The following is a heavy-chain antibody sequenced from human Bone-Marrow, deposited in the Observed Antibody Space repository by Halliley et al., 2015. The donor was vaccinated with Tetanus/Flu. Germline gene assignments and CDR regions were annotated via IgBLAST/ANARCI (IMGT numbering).Heavy chain of an antibody. D-gene: IGHD3-10*01. J-gene: IGHJ6*01. Sequence: SLRLSCAASGFTFKDYVIYWVRQAPGKGPEWVSGISWNSGMIGYADSVKGRFTISRDNAKKSVYLQMNSLTPEDTALYYCAKVKVPGGVGGMVVWGQGTPVTVAS. CDR1: GFTFKDYV. CDR2: ISWNSGMI. CDR3: AKVKVPGGVGGMVV. V-gene: IGHV3-9*01.